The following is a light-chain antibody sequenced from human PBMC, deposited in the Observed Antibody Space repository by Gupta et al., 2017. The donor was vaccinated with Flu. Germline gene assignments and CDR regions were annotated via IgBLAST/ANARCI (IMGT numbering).Light chain of an antibody. Sequence: QSVLTQPPSVSGAPGQRVTISCTGSSSNLGAGYDVYWYQQIPRTAPKLRSYGNNNRPSGVPDRFSGSKSGTSAYLAITGLQAEDEAEYDGQSYDNRLNLVVCAGGTKLTVL. CDR2: GNN. J-gene: IGLJ3*02. CDR3: QSYDNRLNLVV. CDR1: SSNLGAGYD. V-gene: IGLV1-40*01.